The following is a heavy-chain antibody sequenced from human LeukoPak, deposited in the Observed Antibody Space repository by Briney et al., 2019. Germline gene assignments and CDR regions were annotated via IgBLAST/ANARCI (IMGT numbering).Heavy chain of an antibody. CDR1: GYSISSGYY. V-gene: IGHV4-61*01. J-gene: IGHJ2*01. CDR2: IYYSGST. CDR3: ARGLTYWYFDL. D-gene: IGHD4/OR15-4a*01. Sequence: KPSETLSLTCAVSGYSISSGYYWGWIRQPPGKGLEWIGYIYYSGSTNYNPSLKSRVTISVDTSKNQFSLKLSSVTAADTAVYYCARGLTYWYFDLWGRGTLVTVSS.